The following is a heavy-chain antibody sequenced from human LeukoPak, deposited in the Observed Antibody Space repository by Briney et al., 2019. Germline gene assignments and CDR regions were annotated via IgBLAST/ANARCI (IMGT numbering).Heavy chain of an antibody. CDR3: ARDLVGYSYGGYYFDY. D-gene: IGHD5-18*01. J-gene: IGHJ4*02. Sequence: VASAKVSCKASGYTFTSYGISWVRQAPGQGLEWMGWISAYNGNTNYAQKLQGRVTMTTDTSTSTAYMELRSLRSDDTAVYYCARDLVGYSYGGYYFDYWGQGTLVTVSS. CDR2: ISAYNGNT. V-gene: IGHV1-18*01. CDR1: GYTFTSYG.